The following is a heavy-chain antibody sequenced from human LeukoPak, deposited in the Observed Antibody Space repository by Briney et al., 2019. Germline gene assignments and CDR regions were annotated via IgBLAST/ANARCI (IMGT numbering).Heavy chain of an antibody. Sequence: GGSLRLSCAASGFSFSSYGMHWVRQAPGKGLEWVAVISYDGSDKLYADSVKGRFTISRDNAKNSLYLQMNSLRAKDTAVYYCARLGDSSGYYDYWGQGTLVTVSS. D-gene: IGHD3-22*01. V-gene: IGHV3-30*03. CDR3: ARLGDSSGYYDY. J-gene: IGHJ4*02. CDR2: ISYDGSDK. CDR1: GFSFSSYG.